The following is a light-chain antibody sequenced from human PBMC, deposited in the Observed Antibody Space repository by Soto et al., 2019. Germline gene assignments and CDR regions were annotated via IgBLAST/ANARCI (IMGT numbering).Light chain of an antibody. V-gene: IGLV2-14*03. Sequence: QSVLTQPASVSGSPGQSITISCAGTGSDVGAYNLVSWYQHYPGKAPKLMICDVSNRPSGVSNRFSGSKSGNTASLTISGLQAEDEADYYCSAFTGTTYVFGTGTKVTVL. CDR2: DVS. J-gene: IGLJ1*01. CDR3: SAFTGTTYV. CDR1: GSDVGAYNL.